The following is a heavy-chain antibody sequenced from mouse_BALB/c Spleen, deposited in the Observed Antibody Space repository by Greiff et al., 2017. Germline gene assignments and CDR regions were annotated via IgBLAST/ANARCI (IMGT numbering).Heavy chain of an antibody. V-gene: IGHV3-6*02. CDR2: ISYDGSN. CDR3: ARDFNDGYWNWYFDV. CDR1: GYSITSGYY. J-gene: IGHJ1*01. D-gene: IGHD2-3*01. Sequence: VQLQQSGPGLVKPSQSLSLTCSVTGYSITSGYYWNWIRQFPGNKLEWMGYISYDGSNNYNPSLKNRISITRDTSKNQFFLKLNSVTTEDTATYDCARDFNDGYWNWYFDVWGAGTTVTVSS.